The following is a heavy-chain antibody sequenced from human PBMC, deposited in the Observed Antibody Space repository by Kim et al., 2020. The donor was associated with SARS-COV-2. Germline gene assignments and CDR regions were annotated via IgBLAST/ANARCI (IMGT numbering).Heavy chain of an antibody. Sequence: SETLSLTCTVSGGSISSSSYYWGWIRQPPGKGLEWIGSIYYSGSTYYNPSLKSRVTISVDTSKNQFSLKLSSVTAADTAVYYCARDRRDSSGYKRGVFDYWGQGTLVTVSS. CDR2: IYYSGST. V-gene: IGHV4-39*07. J-gene: IGHJ4*02. CDR3: ARDRRDSSGYKRGVFDY. D-gene: IGHD3-22*01. CDR1: GGSISSSSYY.